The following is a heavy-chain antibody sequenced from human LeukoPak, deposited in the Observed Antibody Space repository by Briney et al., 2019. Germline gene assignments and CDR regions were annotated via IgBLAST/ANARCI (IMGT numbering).Heavy chain of an antibody. D-gene: IGHD3-10*01. CDR2: KFSHDDST. CDR3: TRDSGSFHYDMDV. V-gene: IGHV1-46*02. CDR1: GYNFNSHH. Sequence: VASVKVSCKTSGYNFNSHHVHWVRQAPGQGLEWMGVKFSHDDSTSNAQKFQGRVTMTRDTSTSTVYMELSSLRSEDTAVYYCTRDSGSFHYDMDVWGQGTTVIVSS. J-gene: IGHJ6*02.